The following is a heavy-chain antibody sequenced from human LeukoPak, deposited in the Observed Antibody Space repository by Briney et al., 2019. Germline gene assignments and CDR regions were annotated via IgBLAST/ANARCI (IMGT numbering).Heavy chain of an antibody. V-gene: IGHV1-46*01. CDR1: GYTFTSYY. CDR3: AGASHYYDSSGSFDY. J-gene: IGHJ4*02. CDR2: INPSGGST. Sequence: ASVKVSCKASGYTFTSYYMHWVRQAPGKGLEWMGIINPSGGSTSYAQKFQGRVTMTRDTSTSTVYMELSSLRSEDTAVYYCAGASHYYDSSGSFDYWGQGTLVTVSS. D-gene: IGHD3-22*01.